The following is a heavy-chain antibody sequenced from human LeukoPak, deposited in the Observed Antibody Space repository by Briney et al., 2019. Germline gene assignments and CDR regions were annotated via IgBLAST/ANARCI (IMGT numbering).Heavy chain of an antibody. CDR2: IESDGGRT. J-gene: IGHJ4*02. V-gene: IGHV3-74*01. Sequence: GGSLRLSCAASGFTFSHYWMHWVRQAPGKGLVWVSRIESDGGRTDYADSLKGRFTISRDNAKNTLYLEMNSLRAEDTAVYYCARVGHCSSTACFIDYWGQGTLVTVYS. CDR3: ARVGHCSSTACFIDY. CDR1: GFTFSHYW. D-gene: IGHD2-2*01.